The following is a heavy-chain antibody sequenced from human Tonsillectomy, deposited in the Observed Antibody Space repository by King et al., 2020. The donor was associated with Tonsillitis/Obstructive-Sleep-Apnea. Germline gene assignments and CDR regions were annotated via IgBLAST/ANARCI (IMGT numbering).Heavy chain of an antibody. CDR1: GYTFTGYY. J-gene: IGHJ4*02. D-gene: IGHD2-2*01. V-gene: IGHV1-2*06. CDR3: ARDCSSTSCYFDY. Sequence: QLVQSGAEVKKPGASVKVSCKASGYTFTGYYMHWVLQAPGQGLEWMGRSNPNSGGTNYAQKFQGRVTMTRDTSISTAYMGLSRLRSDDTAVYYCARDCSSTSCYFDYWGQGTLVTVSS. CDR2: SNPNSGGT.